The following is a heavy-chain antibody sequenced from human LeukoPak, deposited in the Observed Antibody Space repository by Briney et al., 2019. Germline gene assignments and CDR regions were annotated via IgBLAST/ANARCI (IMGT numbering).Heavy chain of an antibody. Sequence: ASVKVSCKVSVYTLTEWSIHWVRQPPARGREGVGGFDPEYGETIYAQKFQGRVTMTEDTSTDKAYTEVRSPRSDDTAADYWSTDEEYCSGGSCYSGNWGQGTLVTVSS. J-gene: IGHJ4*02. D-gene: IGHD2-15*01. CDR2: FDPEYGET. CDR1: VYTLTEWS. V-gene: IGHV1-24*01. CDR3: STDEEYCSGGSCYSGN.